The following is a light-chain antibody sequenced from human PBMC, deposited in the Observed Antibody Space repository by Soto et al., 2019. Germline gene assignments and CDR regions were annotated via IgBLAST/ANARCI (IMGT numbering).Light chain of an antibody. CDR1: SSDVGGYNY. CDR2: DVS. J-gene: IGLJ1*01. Sequence: QSALTQPASVSGSPGQSITISCTGTSSDVGGYNYVSWYQQHPGKAPKLMIYDVSNRPSGVSNRFSGSKSGNTASLTISVLQAEDEADYYCSLYTSSSTPYVFGTRIKLTVL. V-gene: IGLV2-14*01. CDR3: SLYTSSSTPYV.